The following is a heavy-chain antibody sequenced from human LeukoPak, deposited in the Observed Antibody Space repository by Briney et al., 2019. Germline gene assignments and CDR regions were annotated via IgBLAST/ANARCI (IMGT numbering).Heavy chain of an antibody. D-gene: IGHD3-22*01. Sequence: GGSLRLSCAASGFIFSSYEMHWVRQAPGKGLEWVSYISSSGSTINYADSVKGRFTISRDNAKNSLYLQMDSLRAEDTAVYYCSGFDYSSGSPQLDYWGQGTLVTVSS. CDR2: ISSSGSTI. CDR3: SGFDYSSGSPQLDY. V-gene: IGHV3-48*03. J-gene: IGHJ4*02. CDR1: GFIFSSYE.